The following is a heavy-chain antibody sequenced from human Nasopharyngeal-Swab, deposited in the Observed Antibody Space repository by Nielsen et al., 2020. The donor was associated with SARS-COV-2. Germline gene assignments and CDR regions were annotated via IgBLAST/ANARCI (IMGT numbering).Heavy chain of an antibody. Sequence: WIRQPPGKGLEWVANIKQDGSEKYYVDSVKGRFTISRDNAKNSLYLQMNSLRAEDTAVYYCARGASGYYDSWSGYYRYYYYYYMDVWGKGTTVTVSS. D-gene: IGHD3-3*01. CDR2: IKQDGSEK. V-gene: IGHV3-7*01. CDR3: ARGASGYYDSWSGYYRYYYYYYMDV. J-gene: IGHJ6*03.